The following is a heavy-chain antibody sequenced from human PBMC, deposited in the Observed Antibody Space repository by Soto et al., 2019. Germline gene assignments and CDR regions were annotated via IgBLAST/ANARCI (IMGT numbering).Heavy chain of an antibody. CDR3: AKDNYYDSSPGNYYYYGMDV. Sequence: LRLSCAASGFTFSSYGMRWVRQAPGKGLEWVAVISYDGSNKYYADSVKGRFTISRDNSKNTLYLQMNSLRAEDTAVYYCAKDNYYDSSPGNYYYYGMDVWGQGTTVTVSS. V-gene: IGHV3-30*18. D-gene: IGHD3-22*01. J-gene: IGHJ6*02. CDR1: GFTFSSYG. CDR2: ISYDGSNK.